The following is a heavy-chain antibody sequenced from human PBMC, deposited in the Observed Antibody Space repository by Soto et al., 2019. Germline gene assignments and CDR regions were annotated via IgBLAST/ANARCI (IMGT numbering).Heavy chain of an antibody. CDR2: ISWNGGRI. CDR3: AKIGSNYRYYFDS. J-gene: IGHJ4*02. Sequence: VQLVESGGGLVQPGRSLRLSCAASGFTFEDFAMNWVRQAPGKGPEWVSRISWNGGRIDYADSVKGRFTISRDNAKNALYLQMNSLRPEDTALYYCAKIGSNYRYYFDSWGQGTLVTVSS. V-gene: IGHV3-9*01. CDR1: GFTFEDFA. D-gene: IGHD4-4*01.